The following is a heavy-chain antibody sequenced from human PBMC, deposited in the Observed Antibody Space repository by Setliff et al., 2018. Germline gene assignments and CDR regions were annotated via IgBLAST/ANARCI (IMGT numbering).Heavy chain of an antibody. CDR1: GGSFRTYS. V-gene: IGHV1-69*10. CDR2: IIPILNKP. Sequence: AVKVSCKASGGSFRTYSISWVRQAPGQGLEWMGGIIPILNKPNYAQSFQGRVAITADKSTTTSYMELSGLRSEDTALYFCATDLKFTRFCFGSNCYSGAFEMWGQGTMVTVSS. D-gene: IGHD2-21*02. CDR3: ATDLKFTRFCFGSNCYSGAFEM. J-gene: IGHJ3*02.